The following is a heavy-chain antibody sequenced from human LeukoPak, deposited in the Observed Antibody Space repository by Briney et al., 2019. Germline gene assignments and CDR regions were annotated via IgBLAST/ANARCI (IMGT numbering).Heavy chain of an antibody. J-gene: IGHJ4*02. CDR1: GYTFTGYY. Sequence: ASVKVSFKASGYTFTGYYMHWVRQAPGQGLEWMGWINLNSGGTNYAQKFQGRVTVTRDTSISTAYMELSRLRSDDTAVYFCARDPAVTSSGFPFDYWGQGTLVTVSS. CDR2: INLNSGGT. V-gene: IGHV1-2*02. D-gene: IGHD3-10*01. CDR3: ARDPAVTSSGFPFDY.